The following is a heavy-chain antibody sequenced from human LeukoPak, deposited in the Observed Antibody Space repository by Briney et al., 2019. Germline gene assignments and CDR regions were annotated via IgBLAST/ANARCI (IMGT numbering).Heavy chain of an antibody. D-gene: IGHD4-17*01. J-gene: IGHJ2*01. CDR1: GFTFSSYS. CDR3: ARGPLDYGDYGGPSFDL. V-gene: IGHV3-21*01. CDR2: ISSSSSYI. Sequence: PGGSLRLSCAASGFTFSSYSMNWVRQAPGKGLEWVSSISSSSSYIYYADSVKGRFTISRDNAKNSLYLQMNSLRAEDTAVYYCARGPLDYGDYGGPSFDLWGRGTLVTVSS.